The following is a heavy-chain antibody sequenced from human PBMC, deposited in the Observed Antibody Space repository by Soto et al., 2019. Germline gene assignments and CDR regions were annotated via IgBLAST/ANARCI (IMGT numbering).Heavy chain of an antibody. D-gene: IGHD3-22*01. J-gene: IGHJ4*02. V-gene: IGHV1-3*01. CDR1: GYRFTHYV. CDR2: IGAGDGKT. CDR3: VRDYASDSGVHLDF. Sequence: QVQLVQSGTEVKKPGASVKVSCKASGYRFTHYVIHWVRQAPGQRLEWMGWIGAGDGKTYYSQNFQGRVTITKHTSASTAYMELSSLISEDTAVYYCVRDYASDSGVHLDFWGQGTLVTVSS.